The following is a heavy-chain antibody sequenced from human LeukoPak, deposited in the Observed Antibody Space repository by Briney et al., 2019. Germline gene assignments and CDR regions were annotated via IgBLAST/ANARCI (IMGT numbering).Heavy chain of an antibody. D-gene: IGHD6-13*01. CDR3: ARGTRDSSSWTDYYYYYMDV. J-gene: IGHJ6*03. CDR1: GGSFSGYY. Sequence: SETLSLTCAVYGGSFSGYYWSWIRQPPGKGLEWIGEINHSGSTNYNPSLKSRVTISVDTSKNQFSLKLSSVTAADTAVYYCARGTRDSSSWTDYYYYYMDVWGKGTTVTVSS. V-gene: IGHV4-34*01. CDR2: INHSGST.